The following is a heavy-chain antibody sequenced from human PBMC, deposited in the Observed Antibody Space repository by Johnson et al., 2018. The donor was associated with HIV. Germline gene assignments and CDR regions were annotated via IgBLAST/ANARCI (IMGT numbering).Heavy chain of an antibody. V-gene: IGHV3-66*01. CDR1: GFTVSSNY. Sequence: VQLVESGGGLVQPGGSLRLSCAASGFTVSSNYMSWVRQAPGQGLEWVSIMYSGGNTHYADPIKGRYTISRDNSKNTLYLQMNNVRAEDTAVYYCARDGNAGYCTNGVCYNDAYDIWGQGVMVTVSS. CDR3: ARDGNAGYCTNGVCYNDAYDI. D-gene: IGHD2-8*01. J-gene: IGHJ3*02. CDR2: MYSGGNT.